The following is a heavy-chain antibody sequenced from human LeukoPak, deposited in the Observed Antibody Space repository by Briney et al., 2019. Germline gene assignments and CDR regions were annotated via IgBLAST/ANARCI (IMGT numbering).Heavy chain of an antibody. V-gene: IGHV3-7*01. CDR3: ARGGGSCYGSGSHDY. CDR1: GFTFRSYW. D-gene: IGHD3-10*01. CDR2: IKHEGSEK. Sequence: PGGPLRLSCAASGFTFRSYWMNWVRQAPGKGLEWVANIKHEGSEKYYVVSMKGRFTISRDNAKNSLYLQMNSLRAEETAVCYCARGGGSCYGSGSHDYWGQGTLITVSS. J-gene: IGHJ4*02.